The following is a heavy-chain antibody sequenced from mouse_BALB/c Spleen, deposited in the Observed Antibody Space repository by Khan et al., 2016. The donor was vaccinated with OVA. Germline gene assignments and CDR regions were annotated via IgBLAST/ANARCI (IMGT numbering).Heavy chain of an antibody. CDR2: INPSSGYT. V-gene: IGHV1-7*01. Sequence: VQLVESGAELAKPGASVKMSCKASGYTFSTYWIHWVKQRPGQGLEWIGYINPSSGYTYYNQRFNDKATLTADKSSSTAYMQLSSLTSEDSAVXYCERDRIDYWGQGTTLTVSS. CDR3: ERDRIDY. CDR1: GYTFSTYW. J-gene: IGHJ2*01.